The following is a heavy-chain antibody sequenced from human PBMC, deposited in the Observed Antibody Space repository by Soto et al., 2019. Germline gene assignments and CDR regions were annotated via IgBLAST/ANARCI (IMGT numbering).Heavy chain of an antibody. CDR1: GFTFSNYA. CDR3: AKDLHSSGWAAYNFDY. Sequence: QVQLVESGGGVVQPGRSLRLSCAASGFTFSNYAMHWVRQAPGKGLEWVALISYDGYNKYYADSVKGRFTISRDSSQNTLSLQMNSLRAEDSAVYYCAKDLHSSGWAAYNFDYWGQGTLVTVSS. V-gene: IGHV3-30*18. CDR2: ISYDGYNK. J-gene: IGHJ4*02. D-gene: IGHD6-19*01.